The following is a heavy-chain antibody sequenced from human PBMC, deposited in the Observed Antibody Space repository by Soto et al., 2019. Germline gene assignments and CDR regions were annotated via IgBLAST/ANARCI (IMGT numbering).Heavy chain of an antibody. J-gene: IGHJ6*02. CDR2: IIPIFGTA. CDR3: ARGSDSSGYYYVNSYYYGMDV. V-gene: IGHV1-69*13. CDR1: GGTFSSYA. D-gene: IGHD3-22*01. Sequence: GASVKVSCKTSGGTFSSYAISWVRQAPGQGLEWTGGIIPIFGTANYAQKFQGRVTITADESTSTAYMELSSLRSEDTAVYYCARGSDSSGYYYVNSYYYGMDVWGQGTTVTVSS.